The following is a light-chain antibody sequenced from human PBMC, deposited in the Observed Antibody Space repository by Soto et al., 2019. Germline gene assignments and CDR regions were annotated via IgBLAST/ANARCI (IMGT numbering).Light chain of an antibody. V-gene: IGKV1-5*03. CDR3: QQSYSKPKR. CDR2: KAS. CDR1: QSISSW. J-gene: IGKJ5*01. Sequence: DIPLNLTLANVSGDVRNRVTSTCRASQSISSWLAWYQQKPGKAPKLQIYKASSLESGVPSRFSGSGSGTEFTLTICSLQPEDFATYYCQQSYSKPKRFGQGTRLEIK.